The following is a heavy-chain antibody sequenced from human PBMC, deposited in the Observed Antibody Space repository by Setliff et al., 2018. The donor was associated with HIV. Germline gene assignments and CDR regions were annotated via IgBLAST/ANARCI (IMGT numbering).Heavy chain of an antibody. Sequence: SETLSLTCTVSGGSISNYYWSWIRQPPGKGLEWIGCGYYSGITHYDPSLKSRVSISVDASKNQFSLRLNSVTVADTAVYFCARSSRGSLRDLDYWGPGTLVTVS. V-gene: IGHV4-59*08. D-gene: IGHD2-21*02. CDR2: GYYSGIT. J-gene: IGHJ4*02. CDR3: ARSSRGSLRDLDY. CDR1: GGSISNYY.